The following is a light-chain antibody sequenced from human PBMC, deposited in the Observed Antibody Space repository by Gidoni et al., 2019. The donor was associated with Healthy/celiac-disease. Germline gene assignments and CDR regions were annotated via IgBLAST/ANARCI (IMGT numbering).Light chain of an antibody. CDR2: DAS. CDR1: QRVSSY. V-gene: IGKV3-11*01. CDR3: QQRSNWPPIT. J-gene: IGKJ5*01. Sequence: EIVLTHSLATLSLSPGERSTLTCRASQRVSSYLAWYQQKPGQAPRLLMYDASNMSTRIPARFSGSGSGTDFTITISSLEPEDFAVYYCQQRSNWPPITFGQGTRVEIK.